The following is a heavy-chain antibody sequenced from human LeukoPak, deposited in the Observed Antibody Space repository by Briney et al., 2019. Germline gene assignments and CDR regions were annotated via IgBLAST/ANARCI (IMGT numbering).Heavy chain of an antibody. V-gene: IGHV4-39*07. CDR3: ARDSLAVADYNWFDP. J-gene: IGHJ5*02. D-gene: IGHD6-19*01. CDR2: IYYSGGT. CDR1: GGSISSSSYY. Sequence: SETLSLTCTVSGGSISSSSYYWGWIRQPPGKGLEWIGSIYYSGGTYYNPSLKSRVTISVDTSKNQFSLKLSSVTAADTAVCYCARDSLAVADYNWFDPWGQGTLVTVSS.